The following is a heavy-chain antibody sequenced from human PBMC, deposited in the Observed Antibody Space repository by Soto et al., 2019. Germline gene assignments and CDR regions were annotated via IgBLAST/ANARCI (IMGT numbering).Heavy chain of an antibody. D-gene: IGHD5-12*01. CDR1: GDSVSSKSDS. CDR2: TYYRSKWYN. J-gene: IGHJ6*02. CDR3: ARGYSGSMDV. Sequence: SQTLSLTCAISGDSVSSKSDSWNWIRQSPSRGLEWLGRTYYRSKWYNDYAVSVKSRITINPDTSKNQFSLQLNSVTPEDTAVYYRARGYSGSMDVWGQGTTVTVSS. V-gene: IGHV6-1*01.